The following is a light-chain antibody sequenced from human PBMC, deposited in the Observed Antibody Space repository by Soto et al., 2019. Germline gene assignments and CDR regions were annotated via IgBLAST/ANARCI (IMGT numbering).Light chain of an antibody. V-gene: IGKV3-11*01. CDR3: QDRRNWPSLT. CDR2: DAS. J-gene: IGKJ4*01. CDR1: QSVSSY. Sequence: ILVTQLPCPLFFSPGEKAPLSCRARQSVSSYLAWYQQKPGQAPRLLFYDASNRATGIPARFSGSGSGTDFTLTISSLEPEDFAVYYCQDRRNWPSLTFGRATKLDMK.